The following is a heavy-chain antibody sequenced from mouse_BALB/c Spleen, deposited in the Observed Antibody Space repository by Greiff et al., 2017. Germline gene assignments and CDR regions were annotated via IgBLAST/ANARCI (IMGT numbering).Heavy chain of an antibody. CDR2: INPSNGGT. J-gene: IGHJ4*01. D-gene: IGHD2-10*02. Sequence: QVQLQQPGAELVKPGASVKLSCKASGYTFTCYYLYWVKQRPGQGLEWIGGINPSNGGTNFNEKFKSKATLTVDKSSSTAYMQLSSLTSEDSAVYYCTRVPYGNALYAMDYWGQGASVTVAT. CDR3: TRVPYGNALYAMDY. V-gene: IGHV1S81*02. CDR1: GYTFTCYY.